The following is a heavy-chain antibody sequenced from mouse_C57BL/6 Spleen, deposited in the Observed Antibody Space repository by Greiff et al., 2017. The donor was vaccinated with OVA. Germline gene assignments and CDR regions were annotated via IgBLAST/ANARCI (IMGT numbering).Heavy chain of an antibody. V-gene: IGHV5-17*01. CDR2: ISSGSSTI. CDR3: ARQGIYYDYDGPGFAY. CDR1: GFTFSDYG. J-gene: IGHJ3*01. Sequence: EVQLVESGGGLVKPGGSLKLSCAASGFTFSDYGMHWVRQAPAKGLEWVAYISSGSSTISSADTVKGRFTIARDNDKNTLYLQMTSLRSEDTAMYYCARQGIYYDYDGPGFAYWGQGTLVTVSA. D-gene: IGHD2-4*01.